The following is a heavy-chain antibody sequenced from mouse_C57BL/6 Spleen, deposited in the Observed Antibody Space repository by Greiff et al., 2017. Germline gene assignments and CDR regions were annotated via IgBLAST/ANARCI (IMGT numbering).Heavy chain of an antibody. CDR1: GFNIKNTY. V-gene: IGHV14-3*01. J-gene: IGHJ2*01. Sequence: VQLKQSVAELVRPGASVKLSCTASGFNIKNTYMRWVKQRPEQGLEWIGRIDPANGNTKYAPKFQGKATITADTSSNTAYLQLSSLTSEDTAIYYCARSGTTVVAPLFDYWGQGTTLTVSS. CDR2: IDPANGNT. D-gene: IGHD1-1*01. CDR3: ARSGTTVVAPLFDY.